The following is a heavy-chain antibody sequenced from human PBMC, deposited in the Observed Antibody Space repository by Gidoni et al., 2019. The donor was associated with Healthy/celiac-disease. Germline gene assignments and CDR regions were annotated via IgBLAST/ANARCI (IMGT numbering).Heavy chain of an antibody. CDR3: AKDRKRYCSGGSCYSGFDY. CDR1: GFTFSSYA. V-gene: IGHV3-23*01. D-gene: IGHD2-15*01. Sequence: EVQLLESGGGLVQPGGSLRLSCAASGFTFSSYAMSWVRQAPGKGLEWVSAISGSGGSTYYADSVKGRFTISRDNSKNTLYLQMNNLRAEDTAVYYCAKDRKRYCSGGSCYSGFDYWGQGTLVTVSS. CDR2: ISGSGGST. J-gene: IGHJ4*02.